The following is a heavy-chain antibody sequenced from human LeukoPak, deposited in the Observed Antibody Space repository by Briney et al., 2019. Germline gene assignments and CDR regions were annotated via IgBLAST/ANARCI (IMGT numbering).Heavy chain of an antibody. CDR1: GGSFSSYY. V-gene: IGHV4-34*01. D-gene: IGHD2-2*01. CDR3: ATREPYCSSSSCYGGFDY. CDR2: INHSGRT. J-gene: IGHJ4*02. Sequence: SETLSLTCAVSGGSFSSYYWSWIRQPPGKGLEWIGEINHSGRTNYNPSLKSRVTISVGTSKNQFSLKLTSVTAADTAVYYCATREPYCSSSSCYGGFDYWGQGTLVTVSS.